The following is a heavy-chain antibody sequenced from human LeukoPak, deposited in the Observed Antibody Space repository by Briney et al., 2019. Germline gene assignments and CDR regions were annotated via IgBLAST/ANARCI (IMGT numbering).Heavy chain of an antibody. CDR2: IYTSGGT. J-gene: IGHJ4*02. CDR1: GGSISSGSYY. CDR3: ASLRERSYYARGFDY. Sequence: SGTLSLTCTVSGGSISSGSYYWSWIRQHAGKGLEWIGRIYTSGGTNYNPSLKSRVTISVDTSKNQFSLKLSSVTAADTAVYYCASLRERSYYARGFDYWGQGTLVTVSS. V-gene: IGHV4-61*02. D-gene: IGHD1-26*01.